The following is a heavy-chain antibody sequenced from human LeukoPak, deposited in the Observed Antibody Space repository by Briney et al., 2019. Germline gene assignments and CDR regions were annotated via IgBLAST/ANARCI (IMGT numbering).Heavy chain of an antibody. Sequence: SETLSLTRTVSGGSISSSNYYWGWIRQPPGKGLEWIGSLYYSGSTYYNPSLKSRVTISVDTSKNQFSLKLSSVTAADTAVYYCARDNWNYGSSMDVWGQGTTVTVSS. J-gene: IGHJ6*02. V-gene: IGHV4-39*02. CDR3: ARDNWNYGSSMDV. CDR1: GGSISSSNYY. D-gene: IGHD1-7*01. CDR2: LYYSGST.